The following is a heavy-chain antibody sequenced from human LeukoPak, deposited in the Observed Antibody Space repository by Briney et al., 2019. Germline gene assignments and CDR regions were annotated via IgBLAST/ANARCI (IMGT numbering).Heavy chain of an antibody. CDR2: IHPDGKNT. CDR1: GFTFSNYW. CDR3: ATYVDTVRYDAFDV. J-gene: IGHJ3*01. Sequence: GGSLRLSCAASGFTFSNYWMDWVRQAPGKGLVWVSRIHPDGKNTAYADSVKGRFTISRDNARNTLFLQMNSLRTEDAAVYYCATYVDTVRYDAFDVWGQGTMVTVSS. V-gene: IGHV3-74*01. D-gene: IGHD5-18*01.